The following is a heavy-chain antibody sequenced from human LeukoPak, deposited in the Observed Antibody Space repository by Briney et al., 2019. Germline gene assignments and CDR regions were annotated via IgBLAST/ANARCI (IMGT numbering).Heavy chain of an antibody. CDR1: GFTFSSYG. CDR2: ISYDGSNK. D-gene: IGHD6-19*01. Sequence: PGGSLRLSCAASGFTFSSYGMHWLRQAPAKGLEWVAVISYDGSNKYYADSVKGRFTISRDNSKNTLYLQMNSPRAEDTDVYYCAKDSSGWYEIDYWGQGTLVTVSS. V-gene: IGHV3-30*18. J-gene: IGHJ4*02. CDR3: AKDSSGWYEIDY.